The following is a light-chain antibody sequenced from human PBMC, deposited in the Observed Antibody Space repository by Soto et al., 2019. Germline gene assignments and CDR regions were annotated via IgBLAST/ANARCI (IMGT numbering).Light chain of an antibody. CDR3: QQYASSPLLT. CDR2: GTS. V-gene: IGKV3-20*01. CDR1: QTLRRTY. J-gene: IGKJ4*01. Sequence: EIVMTQSPGTLSVSPGERATLSCRASQTLRRTYIAWYQQKPGQAPRLLIFGTSTRATGIPDRFSGSGSGTDFTLSISRLEPEDFAVYYCQQYASSPLLTFGGGTKVDIK.